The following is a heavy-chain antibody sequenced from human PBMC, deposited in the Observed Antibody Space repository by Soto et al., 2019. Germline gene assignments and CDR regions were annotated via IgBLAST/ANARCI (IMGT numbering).Heavy chain of an antibody. Sequence: PSETLSLTCSVSGGTINSGDYFWSWIRQPPGKGLEWIGSIFYTGSTYYSPSRKSRASMSMDTSKILFSLRLRSLTAADTAVYFCARVKATLYRHYYFDYWGQGTPVTVSS. D-gene: IGHD5-12*01. CDR1: GGTINSGDYF. J-gene: IGHJ4*02. CDR3: ARVKATLYRHYYFDY. V-gene: IGHV4-30-4*01. CDR2: IFYTGST.